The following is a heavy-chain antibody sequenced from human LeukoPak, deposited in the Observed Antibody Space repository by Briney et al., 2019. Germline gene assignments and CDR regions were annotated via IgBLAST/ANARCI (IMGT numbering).Heavy chain of an antibody. CDR2: IKPNGSEK. D-gene: IGHD6-19*01. J-gene: IGHJ4*02. V-gene: IGHV3-7*01. Sequence: GGFLRLSCAASGFTFRSYWMSWVRQAPGKGLEWVAYIKPNGSEKYYVDSVKGRFTISRDNAKNSLYLQMNSLRADDTAVYYCTRDRVAGFWGQGTLVAVSS. CDR3: TRDRVAGF. CDR1: GFTFRSYW.